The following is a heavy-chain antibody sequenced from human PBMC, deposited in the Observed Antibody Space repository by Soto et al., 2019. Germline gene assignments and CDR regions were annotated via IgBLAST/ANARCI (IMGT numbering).Heavy chain of an antibody. J-gene: IGHJ6*02. CDR3: ARDPTRSYYDFWSGYRGTDV. CDR1: GYTFTGYY. Sequence: ASVKVSCKASGYTFTGYYMHWVRQAPGQGLEWMGWINPNSGGTNYAQKFQGRVTMTRDTSISTAYMELSRLRSDDTAVYYCARDPTRSYYDFWSGYRGTDVWGQATMVTV. CDR2: INPNSGGT. D-gene: IGHD3-3*01. V-gene: IGHV1-2*02.